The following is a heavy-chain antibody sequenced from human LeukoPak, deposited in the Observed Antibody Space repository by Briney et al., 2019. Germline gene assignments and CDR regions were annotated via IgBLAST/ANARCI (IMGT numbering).Heavy chain of an antibody. V-gene: IGHV4-59*08. J-gene: IGHJ3*02. Sequence: SETLSLTCTVSGGSISSYYWSWIRQPPGKGLEWIGYIYYSRSTNYNPSLKSRVTISVDTSKNQFSLKLSSVTAADTAVYYCARLYYYDSSGYPPVRVHAFDIWGQGTVVTVSS. D-gene: IGHD3-22*01. CDR3: ARLYYYDSSGYPPVRVHAFDI. CDR1: GGSISSYY. CDR2: IYYSRST.